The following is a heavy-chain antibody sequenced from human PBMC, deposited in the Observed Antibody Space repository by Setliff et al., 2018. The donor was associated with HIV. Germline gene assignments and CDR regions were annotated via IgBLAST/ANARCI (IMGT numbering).Heavy chain of an antibody. CDR3: ARWGASGGRPDWHAFDM. CDR2: IGYNGDT. V-gene: IGHV4-59*01. D-gene: IGHD2-15*01. J-gene: IGHJ3*02. CDR1: GGSINSYY. Sequence: LSLTCTVSGGSINSYYWNWIRQSPGKGLEWIGYIGYNGDTSYNPSLNSRVTLSVDRSTNQFSLKLSSVSAADTAVYFCARWGASGGRPDWHAFDMWGQGTMVTVSS.